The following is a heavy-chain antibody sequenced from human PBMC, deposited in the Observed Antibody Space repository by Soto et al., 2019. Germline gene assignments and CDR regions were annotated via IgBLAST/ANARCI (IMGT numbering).Heavy chain of an antibody. CDR3: ARKQIVVVPAAYYYMDV. D-gene: IGHD2-2*01. Sequence: ASVKVSCKASGYTFTSYDINWVRQATGQGLEWMGWMNPNSGNTGYAQKFQGRVTMTRNTSISTAYMELSSLRSEDTAVYYCARKQIVVVPAAYYYMDVCGKGTTVTVSS. CDR1: GYTFTSYD. CDR2: MNPNSGNT. J-gene: IGHJ6*03. V-gene: IGHV1-8*01.